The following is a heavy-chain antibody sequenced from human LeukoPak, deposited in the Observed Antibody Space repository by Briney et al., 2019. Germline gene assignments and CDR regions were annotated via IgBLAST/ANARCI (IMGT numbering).Heavy chain of an antibody. D-gene: IGHD1-26*01. CDR3: ARRTSRSRGSQYNWCDP. V-gene: IGHV1-8*01. CDR1: GYTFTSYD. J-gene: IGHJ5*02. CDR2: MNPNSGNT. Sequence: ASVKISCKASGYTFTSYDINWVRQATGQGLEWMGWMNPNSGNTGYAQKFLGRVAMTRNTSISTAYMELSSLRSEDTAVYYCARRTSRSRGSQYNWCDPWGQGTLVTVSS.